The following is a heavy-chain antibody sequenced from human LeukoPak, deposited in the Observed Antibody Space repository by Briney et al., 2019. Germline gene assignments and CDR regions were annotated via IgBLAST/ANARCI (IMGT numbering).Heavy chain of an antibody. D-gene: IGHD3-3*01. J-gene: IGHJ4*02. CDR3: ARHRYNTLFGVVIVTDFEY. Sequence: SETLSLTCGVHGGSLNDYYWTWIRLTPGKGLEWIGEVNHLGRTNYSPSLKSRLSITIDTSKKQFFLKLSSVTAADTAVYYCARHRYNTLFGVVIVTDFEYWGQGTLVTVSS. V-gene: IGHV4-34*01. CDR1: GGSLNDYY. CDR2: VNHLGRT.